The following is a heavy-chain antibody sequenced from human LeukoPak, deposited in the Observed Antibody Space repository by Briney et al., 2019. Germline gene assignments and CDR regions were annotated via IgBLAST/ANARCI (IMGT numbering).Heavy chain of an antibody. CDR2: ISSTSIYI. CDR3: ARDADSGYDWGSWFDP. D-gene: IGHD5-12*01. V-gene: IGHV3-21*01. J-gene: IGHJ5*02. CDR1: GFTFSSYS. Sequence: PGGSLRLSCAASGFTFSSYSMNWVRQAPGKGLEWVSSISSTSIYIYYADSVKGRFTISRDNAKNSLYLQMNSLRAEDTAVYYCARDADSGYDWGSWFDPWGQGTLVTVSS.